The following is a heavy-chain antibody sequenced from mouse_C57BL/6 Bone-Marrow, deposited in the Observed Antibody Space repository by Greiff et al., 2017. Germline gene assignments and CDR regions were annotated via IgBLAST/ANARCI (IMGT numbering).Heavy chain of an antibody. V-gene: IGHV1-18*01. D-gene: IGHD1-1*01. J-gene: IGHJ4*01. CDR3: ARKATTVVPYAMDY. Sequence: EVQLVESGPELVKPGASVKIPCKASGYTFTDYNMDWVKQSHGKSLEWIGDINPNNGGTIYNQKFKGKATLTVDKSSSTAYMELRSLTSEDTSVYYCARKATTVVPYAMDYWGQGTSVTVSS. CDR2: INPNNGGT. CDR1: GYTFTDYN.